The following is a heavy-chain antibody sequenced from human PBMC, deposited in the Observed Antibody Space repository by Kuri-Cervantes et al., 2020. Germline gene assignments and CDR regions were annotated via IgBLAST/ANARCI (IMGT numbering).Heavy chain of an antibody. CDR1: GFTFSDYY. V-gene: IGHV3-66*01. J-gene: IGHJ6*02. Sequence: ETLSLTCAASGFTFSDYYMSWVRQAPGKGLEWVSVIYSGGSTYYADSVKGRFTISRDNSKNTLYLQMNSLRAEDTAVYYCARDVRPMVRSYYYHGMDVWGPGTTVTVSS. CDR3: ARDVRPMVRSYYYHGMDV. D-gene: IGHD5-18*01. CDR2: IYSGGST.